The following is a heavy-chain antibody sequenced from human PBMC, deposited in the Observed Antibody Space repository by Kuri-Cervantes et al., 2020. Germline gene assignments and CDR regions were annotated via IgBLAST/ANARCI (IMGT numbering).Heavy chain of an antibody. V-gene: IGHV3-23*01. J-gene: IGHJ6*02. CDR3: ARGFDGFYGMDL. CDR1: GFTFSNYA. Sequence: GGSLRLSCAVSGFTFSNYAMNWVRQAPGKGLEWVSVISGSGGSTYYADSVKGRFTISRDNSKNTLYLQMNSLRVEDTAVYYCARGFDGFYGMDLWGQGTTVTVSS. D-gene: IGHD3-10*01. CDR2: ISGSGGST.